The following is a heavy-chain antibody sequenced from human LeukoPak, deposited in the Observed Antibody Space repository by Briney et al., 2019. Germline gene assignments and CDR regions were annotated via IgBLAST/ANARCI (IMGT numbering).Heavy chain of an antibody. CDR1: GFTFSSYE. CDR3: AREASSSSWNYFDY. Sequence: PGGSLRLSCAASGFTFSSYEMNWVRQAPGKGLEWFSYISSSGGTIYYADSVKGRFTISRDDAKNSLFLQMNSLRAEDTAVYYCAREASSSSWNYFDYWGQGTLVTVSS. V-gene: IGHV3-48*03. CDR2: ISSSGGTI. D-gene: IGHD6-13*01. J-gene: IGHJ4*02.